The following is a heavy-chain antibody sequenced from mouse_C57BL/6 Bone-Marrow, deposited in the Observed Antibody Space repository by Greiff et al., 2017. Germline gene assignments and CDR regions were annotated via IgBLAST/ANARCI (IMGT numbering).Heavy chain of an antibody. CDR3: VRDYYGSRVWYFDV. V-gene: IGHV10-3*01. CDR2: IRSKSSNYAT. D-gene: IGHD1-1*01. CDR1: GFTFNTYA. Sequence: EVQVVESGGGLVQPKGSLKLSCAASGFTFNTYAMHWVRQAPGKGLEWVARIRSKSSNYATYYADSVKDRFTISRDYSQSMLYLQMNNLKTEDTAMYYCVRDYYGSRVWYFDVWGTGTTVTVSS. J-gene: IGHJ1*03.